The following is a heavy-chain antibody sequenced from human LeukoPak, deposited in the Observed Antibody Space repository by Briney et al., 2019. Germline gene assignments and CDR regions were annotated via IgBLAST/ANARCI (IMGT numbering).Heavy chain of an antibody. CDR3: ARDSQWGGY. Sequence: PGGSLRLSCAASGFTLSRYGMHWVRQAPGKGLEWVAFIRFDGSIKYYADSVKGRFTISRDNSKNTLYLQMNSLRAEDTAVYYCARDSQWGGYWGQGTLVTVSS. J-gene: IGHJ4*02. CDR1: GFTLSRYG. V-gene: IGHV3-30*02. CDR2: IRFDGSIK. D-gene: IGHD6-19*01.